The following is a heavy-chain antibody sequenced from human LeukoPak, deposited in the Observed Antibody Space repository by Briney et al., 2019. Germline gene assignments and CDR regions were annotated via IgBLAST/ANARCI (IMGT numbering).Heavy chain of an antibody. CDR3: AREGSSGQDWYAFDI. CDR1: GFTFTGYY. CDR2: MYFNSGAT. Sequence: ASVRVSCKTSGFTFTGYYVQWVRQAPGRGPEWEGWMYFNSGATRFAPKFQGRVTMTRDTSISTAYMEFSSLRSDDTAMYYCAREGSSGQDWYAFDIWGQGTMLTVSS. D-gene: IGHD5-12*01. V-gene: IGHV1-2*02. J-gene: IGHJ3*02.